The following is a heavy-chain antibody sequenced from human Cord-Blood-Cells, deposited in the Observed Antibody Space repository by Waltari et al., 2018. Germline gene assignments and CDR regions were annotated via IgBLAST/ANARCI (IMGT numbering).Heavy chain of an antibody. D-gene: IGHD6-19*01. Sequence: QVQLQQWGAGLLKPSETLSLTCAVHGGSFSGYYWSWIRQPPGKGLEWIGEINHSGSTNYNPSLKSRVTISVDTSKNQFSLKLSSVTAADTAVYYCARVGRYSSGWYTGGSDYWGQGTLVTVSS. CDR2: INHSGST. V-gene: IGHV4-34*01. J-gene: IGHJ4*02. CDR3: ARVGRYSSGWYTGGSDY. CDR1: GGSFSGYY.